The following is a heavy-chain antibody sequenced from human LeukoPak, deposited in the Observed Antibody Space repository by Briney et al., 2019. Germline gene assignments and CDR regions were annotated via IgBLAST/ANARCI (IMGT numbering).Heavy chain of an antibody. CDR2: ISCDGSNE. J-gene: IGHJ4*02. CDR3: ARDEGTSYLSAFDY. V-gene: IGHV3-30*04. CDR1: GFTFSSYV. Sequence: PGGSLRLSCAASGFTFSSYVMHWVRQAPGKGLEWVAIISCDGSNEYYADSVRGRFTISRDNSKNTLYLQMKSLRAADTAVYYCARDEGTSYLSAFDYWGQGTLVTVSS. D-gene: IGHD6-6*01.